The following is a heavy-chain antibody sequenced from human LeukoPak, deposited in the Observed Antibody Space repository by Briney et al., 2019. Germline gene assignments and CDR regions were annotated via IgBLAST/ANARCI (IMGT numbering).Heavy chain of an antibody. CDR3: ARDGGYMDV. V-gene: IGHV4-39*07. CDR1: GGSISTSNYY. J-gene: IGHJ6*03. Sequence: SETLSLTCTVSGGSISTSNYYWGWIRQPPGKGLEWIGNIFYSGSTYYSPSPKSRVTISLDTSRNQFSLKLNSVTAADTAVYYCARDGGYMDVWGKGTTVTVSS. CDR2: IFYSGST. D-gene: IGHD3-3*01.